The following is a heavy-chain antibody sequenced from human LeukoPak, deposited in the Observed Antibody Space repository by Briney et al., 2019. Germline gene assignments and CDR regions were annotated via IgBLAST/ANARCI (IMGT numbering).Heavy chain of an antibody. CDR3: AKDPDTAMVKYFDY. J-gene: IGHJ4*02. CDR1: GFTFSSYA. CDR2: ISGSGGST. V-gene: IGHV3-23*01. D-gene: IGHD5-18*01. Sequence: GGPLRLSCAASGFTFSSYAMSWVRQAPGKGLEWVSAISGSGGSTYYADSVKGRFTISRDNPKNTLYLQMNSLRAEDTAVYYCAKDPDTAMVKYFDYWGQGTLVTVSS.